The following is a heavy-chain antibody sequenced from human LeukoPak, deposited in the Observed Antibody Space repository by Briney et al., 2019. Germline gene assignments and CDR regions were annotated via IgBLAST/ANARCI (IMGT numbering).Heavy chain of an antibody. J-gene: IGHJ5*02. D-gene: IGHD3-9*01. CDR2: ISAYNGNT. Sequence: ASVKVSCKASGYTFTSYGISWVRQAPGQGLEWMGWISAYNGNTNYAQKLQGRVTMTTDTSTSTAYMELRSLRSDDTAVYYCARDPSFDWAGWFDPWGQGTLVTVSS. CDR3: ARDPSFDWAGWFDP. V-gene: IGHV1-18*01. CDR1: GYTFTSYG.